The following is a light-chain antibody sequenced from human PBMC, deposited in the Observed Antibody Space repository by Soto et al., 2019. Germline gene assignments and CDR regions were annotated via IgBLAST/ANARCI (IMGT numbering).Light chain of an antibody. CDR2: DAS. J-gene: IGKJ4*01. Sequence: DIHMTQSPSSLSASVGDRVTITCGAGQGIRNALGWYQQKPGKAPKRLIYDASNLETGVPSRFSGSGSGTDFTFTISSLQPEDIATYYCQQYDNLPLTFGGGSKVDIK. V-gene: IGKV1-33*01. CDR3: QQYDNLPLT. CDR1: QGIRNA.